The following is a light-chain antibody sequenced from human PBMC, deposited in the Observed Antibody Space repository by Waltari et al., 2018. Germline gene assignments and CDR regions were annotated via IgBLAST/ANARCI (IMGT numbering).Light chain of an antibody. CDR1: TSHSGAGYD. J-gene: IGLJ3*02. V-gene: IGLV1-40*01. Sequence: QSVLTQPPSVSGAQGQRVTIYCTGSTSHSGAGYDVPWYKQFPGTTPKLLIYHNTNRPSGVPDRFSGSKSGTSASLAITGLQAEDEADYYCQSYDRSLNWVFGGGTRVTVL. CDR2: HNT. CDR3: QSYDRSLNWV.